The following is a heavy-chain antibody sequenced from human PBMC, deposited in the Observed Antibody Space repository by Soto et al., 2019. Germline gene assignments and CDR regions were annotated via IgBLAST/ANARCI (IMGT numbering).Heavy chain of an antibody. CDR1: TESLRGYY. CDR3: ARGLFSSGWYSYFDP. J-gene: IGHJ5*02. D-gene: IGHD6-19*01. V-gene: IGHV4-34*01. Sequence: QVQLQQRGAGLLRPSETLSLTCAVSTESLRGYYWTWIRHSPGKGLEWIGEISQSGFTNYNPSLESRVTLSVDTSKSECSLHLTSMTAADTALYYCARGLFSSGWYSYFDPWGQGTPVTVSS. CDR2: ISQSGFT.